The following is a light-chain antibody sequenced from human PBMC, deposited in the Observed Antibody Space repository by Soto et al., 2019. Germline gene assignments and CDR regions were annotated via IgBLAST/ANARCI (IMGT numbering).Light chain of an antibody. V-gene: IGLV1-40*01. J-gene: IGLJ2*01. CDR2: GNS. Sequence: QSVLTQPPSVSGAPGQTVTISCTGSSSNIGAGYDVHWYQQLPGTAPKLLIFGNSNRPSGVPDRFSASKSGTSASLAITGLQAEDEADYYCQSDDGGPLFGGGTQLTVL. CDR3: QSDDGGPL. CDR1: SSNIGAGYD.